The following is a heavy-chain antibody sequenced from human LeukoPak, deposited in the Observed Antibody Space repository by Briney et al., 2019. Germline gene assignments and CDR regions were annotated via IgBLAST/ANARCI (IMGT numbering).Heavy chain of an antibody. D-gene: IGHD2-8*02. CDR3: ARVAVSGPTGWFDS. Sequence: GGSLRLSCAASGFTVSSNYMSWVRQAPGKGLGWVSVIYSGGSTYYADSVKGRFTISRDNSKNTLYLQMNSLRAEDTAVYYCARVAVSGPTGWFDSWGQGTLVIVSS. CDR1: GFTVSSNY. CDR2: IYSGGST. V-gene: IGHV3-66*01. J-gene: IGHJ5*01.